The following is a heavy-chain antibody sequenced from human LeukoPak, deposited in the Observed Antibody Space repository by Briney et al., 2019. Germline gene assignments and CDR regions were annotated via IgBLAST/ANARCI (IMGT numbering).Heavy chain of an antibody. J-gene: IGHJ4*02. D-gene: IGHD3-22*01. V-gene: IGHV3-30*18. CDR1: GFTFSSYG. CDR2: IWYDGSNK. Sequence: QPGRSLRLSCAASGFTFSSYGMHWVRQAPGKGLEWVAVIWYDGSNKYYADSVKGRFTISRDNSKNTLYLQMNSLRAEDTAVYYCAKVDFSRRYYYDSSDPQRFDYWGQGTLVTVSS. CDR3: AKVDFSRRYYYDSSDPQRFDY.